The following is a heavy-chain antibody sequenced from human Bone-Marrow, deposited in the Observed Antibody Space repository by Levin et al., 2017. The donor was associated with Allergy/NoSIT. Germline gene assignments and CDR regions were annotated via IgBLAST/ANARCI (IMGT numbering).Heavy chain of an antibody. CDR2: ISGSGDST. J-gene: IGHJ6*02. V-gene: IGHV3-23*01. CDR3: AKEAHDFWTGFYRGDYYFYGMDV. D-gene: IGHD3/OR15-3a*01. Sequence: PGGSLRLSCAASGFTFNFFAMNWVRQAPGKGLEWLSTISGSGDSTYYADFVKGRFTISRDTSKNTLYLQMNSLRAEDTAVYYCAKEAHDFWTGFYRGDYYFYGMDVWGQGTTVTVSS. CDR1: GFTFNFFA.